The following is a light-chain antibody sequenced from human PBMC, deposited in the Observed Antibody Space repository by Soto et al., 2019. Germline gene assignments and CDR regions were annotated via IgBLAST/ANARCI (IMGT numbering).Light chain of an antibody. CDR1: QNINDW. CDR2: KAS. Sequence: DIQVTQSPSTLSASVGDRVTINCRASQNINDWLAWYQQKSGKAPKVLIYKASSLESGVPSRFSGSGSGTEFTLTSSSLQTEDFATYYCQQYGANSPWTFGQGTKVEIK. J-gene: IGKJ1*01. V-gene: IGKV1-5*03. CDR3: QQYGANSPWT.